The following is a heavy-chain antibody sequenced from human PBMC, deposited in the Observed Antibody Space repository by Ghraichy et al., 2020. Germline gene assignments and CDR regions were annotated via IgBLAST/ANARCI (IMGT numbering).Heavy chain of an antibody. Sequence: GESLNISCAASGFTFSSYAMNWVRQAPGKGLEWVSAISGSGGSNTYYADSVKGRFTISRDNSKNSLYVQMNSLRAEDTAVYYCAKDYYDSSGYFLDYWGQGTLVTVSS. CDR2: ISGSGGSNT. V-gene: IGHV3-23*01. D-gene: IGHD3-22*01. CDR1: GFTFSSYA. CDR3: AKDYYDSSGYFLDY. J-gene: IGHJ4*02.